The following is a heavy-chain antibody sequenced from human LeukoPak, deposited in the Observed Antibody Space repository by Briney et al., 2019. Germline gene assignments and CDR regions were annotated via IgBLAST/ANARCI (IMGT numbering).Heavy chain of an antibody. CDR3: ARDRWVLLGYSGYDSRYVAFDI. CDR1: GGSISSYY. J-gene: IGHJ3*02. D-gene: IGHD5-12*01. Sequence: SSETLSLTCTVSGGSISSYYWSWIRQPPGKGLEWIGYIYYTGSTNYNPSLKSRVTISVDTSKNQFSLKLSSVTAADTAVYYCARDRWVLLGYSGYDSRYVAFDIWGQGTMVTVSS. V-gene: IGHV4-59*01. CDR2: IYYTGST.